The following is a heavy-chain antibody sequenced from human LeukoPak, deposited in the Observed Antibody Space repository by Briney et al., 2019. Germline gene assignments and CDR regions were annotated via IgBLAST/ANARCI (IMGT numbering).Heavy chain of an antibody. CDR2: ISSSSAYK. V-gene: IGHV3-21*06. J-gene: IGHJ6*03. D-gene: IGHD1-1*01. CDR3: ARDRAGTTLIRHHNFYYMDV. Sequence: GGSLRLSCAASGFTLNSYTMNWVRQLPGKGLGWVSSISSSSAYKHYADSVMGRFTISKDNAENYLYLHLNSLRAEDTAVYYCARDRAGTTLIRHHNFYYMDVWGKGTTVTVSS. CDR1: GFTLNSYT.